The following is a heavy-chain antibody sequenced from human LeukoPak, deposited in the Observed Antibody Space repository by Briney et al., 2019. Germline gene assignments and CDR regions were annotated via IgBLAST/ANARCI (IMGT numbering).Heavy chain of an antibody. D-gene: IGHD6-19*01. CDR2: IWYDGSNK. J-gene: IGHJ6*02. Sequence: GRSLTLSCAASGVTFSSYGMHWGRQAPGKGLEWVAVIWYDGSNKYYADSVKGRFTISRDNSKNTLYLQMNSLRAEDTAVYYCARDAVDSYGMDVWGQGTTVTVSS. V-gene: IGHV3-33*01. CDR3: ARDAVDSYGMDV. CDR1: GVTFSSYG.